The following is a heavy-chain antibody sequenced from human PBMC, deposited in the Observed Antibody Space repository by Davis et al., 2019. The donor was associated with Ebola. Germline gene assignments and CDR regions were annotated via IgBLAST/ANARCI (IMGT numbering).Heavy chain of an antibody. CDR2: ISAYNGNT. D-gene: IGHD4-23*01. V-gene: IGHV1-18*01. CDR1: GYTFTSYG. J-gene: IGHJ5*02. Sequence: ASVKVSCKASGYTFTSYGISWVRQAPGQGLEWMGWISAYNGNTNYAQKLQGRVTMTTDTSTSTAYMELRSLRSDDTAVYYCARDRIGTTVVTPFGSWFDPWGQGTLVTVSS. CDR3: ARDRIGTTVVTPFGSWFDP.